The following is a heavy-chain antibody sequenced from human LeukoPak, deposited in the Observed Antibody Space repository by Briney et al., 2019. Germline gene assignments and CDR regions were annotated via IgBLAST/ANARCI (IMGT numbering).Heavy chain of an antibody. CDR2: INTDGSSP. V-gene: IGHV3-74*01. CDR3: ARGTAATAGIDY. Sequence: GGSLRLSRAASGFTFGSYWMHWVRQAPGKGLVWVSHINTDGSSPTYGDSAKGRFTVSRDNAKNTLFLQMNSLRVEDTAVYYCARGTAATAGIDYWGQGTLVTVSS. J-gene: IGHJ4*02. CDR1: GFTFGSYW. D-gene: IGHD6-13*01.